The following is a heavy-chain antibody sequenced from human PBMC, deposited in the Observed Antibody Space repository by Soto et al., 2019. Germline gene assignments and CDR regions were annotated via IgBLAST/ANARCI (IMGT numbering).Heavy chain of an antibody. J-gene: IGHJ3*02. Sequence: QLQLVQSGAEVKKPGCSLKFSCKASGGTFSSYAISWVRQAPGQGLEWMGGIIPIFGTANYAQKFQGIVTMTADEAKSTAYMELSSLRSEYTAVYYGARAGGYSYGPGAFDIWGQGTMVTVSS. D-gene: IGHD5-18*01. CDR1: GGTFSSYA. CDR3: ARAGGYSYGPGAFDI. V-gene: IGHV1-69*01. CDR2: IIPIFGTA.